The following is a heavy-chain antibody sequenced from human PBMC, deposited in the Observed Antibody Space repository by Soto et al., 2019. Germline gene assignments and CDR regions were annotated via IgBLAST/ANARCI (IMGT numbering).Heavy chain of an antibody. V-gene: IGHV4-31*03. CDR1: GGSISSGGYY. CDR3: ARDHSGYDWRPYGMDV. CDR2: IYYSGST. D-gene: IGHD5-12*01. J-gene: IGHJ6*02. Sequence: SETLSLTCTVSGGSISSGGYYWSWIRQHPGKGLEWIGYIYYSGSTYYNPSLKSRVIISVDTSKNQFSLKLSSVTAADTAVYYCARDHSGYDWRPYGMDVWGQGTTVTVSS.